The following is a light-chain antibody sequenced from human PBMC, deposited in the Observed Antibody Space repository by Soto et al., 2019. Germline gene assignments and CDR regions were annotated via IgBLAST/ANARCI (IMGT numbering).Light chain of an antibody. Sequence: DIVMTQSPDSLAVSLGERATINCKSSQTVLYSSNNKTYLAWYQKRPGQPPKLLIYWASTRESGVPDRFSGSRSGTEFTLTISSLQAEDVAVYYCQQYYSTPRTFGQGTKLEIK. CDR3: QQYYSTPRT. V-gene: IGKV4-1*01. J-gene: IGKJ2*01. CDR2: WAS. CDR1: QTVLYSSNNKTY.